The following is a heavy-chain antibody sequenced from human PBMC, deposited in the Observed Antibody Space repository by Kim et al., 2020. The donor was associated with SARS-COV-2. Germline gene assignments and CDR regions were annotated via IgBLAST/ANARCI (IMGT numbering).Heavy chain of an antibody. J-gene: IGHJ4*02. CDR1: GGSISSSSYY. CDR3: ARQPWYGAYFDY. V-gene: IGHV4-39*01. Sequence: SETLSLTCTVSGGSISSSSYYWGWIRQPPGKGLEWIGSIYYSGSTYYNPSLKSRVTISVDTSKNQFSLKLSSVTAADTAVYYCARQPWYGAYFDYWGQGTLVTVSS. D-gene: IGHD4-17*01. CDR2: IYYSGST.